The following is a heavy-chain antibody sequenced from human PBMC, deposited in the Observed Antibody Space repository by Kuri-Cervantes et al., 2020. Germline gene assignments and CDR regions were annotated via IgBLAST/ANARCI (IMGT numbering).Heavy chain of an antibody. CDR1: GFTFGDYA. D-gene: IGHD2-2*01. CDR2: IRSKAYGGTT. V-gene: IGHV3-49*04. J-gene: IGHJ3*02. CDR3: ARDSSTSCCDAFDI. Sequence: GGSLRLSCTASGFTFGDYAMSWVRQAPGKGLEWVGFIRSKAYGGTTEYAASVKGRFTISRDDSKSIAYLQMNSLKTEDTAVYYCARDSSTSCCDAFDIWGQGTMVTVSS.